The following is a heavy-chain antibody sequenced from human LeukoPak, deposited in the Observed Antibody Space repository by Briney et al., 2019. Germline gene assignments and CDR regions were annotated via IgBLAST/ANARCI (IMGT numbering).Heavy chain of an antibody. Sequence: GGSLRLSCAASGFTFRSYAMHWVRQAPGKGLEWVAVISYDGSNKYYADSVKGRFTISRDNSKNTLYLQMNSLRAEDTAVYYCARGGFGELSFRFDYWGQGTLVTVSS. J-gene: IGHJ4*02. CDR1: GFTFRSYA. CDR2: ISYDGSNK. CDR3: ARGGFGELSFRFDY. D-gene: IGHD3-10*01. V-gene: IGHV3-30*01.